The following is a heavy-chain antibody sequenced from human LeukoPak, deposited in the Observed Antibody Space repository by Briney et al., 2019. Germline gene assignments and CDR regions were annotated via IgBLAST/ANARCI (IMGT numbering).Heavy chain of an antibody. Sequence: SGPTLVNPTETLTLTCTVSGFSLSNARMGVSWIRQPPGKALEWLAHIFSNDERSYSTSLKSRLTISKDTSKSQVVLTMTNMDPVDTATYYCARSYGTAARFDPWGQGTLVTVSS. V-gene: IGHV2-26*01. CDR2: IFSNDER. J-gene: IGHJ5*02. CDR3: ARSYGTAARFDP. CDR1: GFSLSNARMG. D-gene: IGHD6-6*01.